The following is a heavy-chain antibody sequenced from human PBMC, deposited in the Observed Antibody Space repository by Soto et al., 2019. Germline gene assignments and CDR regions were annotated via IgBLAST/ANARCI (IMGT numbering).Heavy chain of an antibody. Sequence: QVQLVESGGGVVQPGRSLRLSCAASGFTFSSYAMHWVRQAPGKGLEWVAVISYDGSNKYYADSVKGRFTISRDNSKNTLYLQMNSLRAEDTAVYYCARDLVDYGDYVPQYYYYYGMDVWGQGTRVTVSS. V-gene: IGHV3-30-3*01. CDR1: GFTFSSYA. J-gene: IGHJ6*02. CDR3: ARDLVDYGDYVPQYYYYYGMDV. CDR2: ISYDGSNK. D-gene: IGHD4-17*01.